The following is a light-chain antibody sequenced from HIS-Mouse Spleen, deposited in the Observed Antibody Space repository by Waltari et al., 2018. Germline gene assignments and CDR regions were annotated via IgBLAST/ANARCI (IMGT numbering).Light chain of an antibody. Sequence: QYALTQPASVSGSPGQSITIACPGTSSDVGGYNYVSSYQQHPGKAPKLMIYDVSNRPSGVSNRFSGSKSGNTASLTISGLQAEDEADYYCSSYTSSSTLKVFGGGTKLTVL. V-gene: IGLV2-14*03. CDR2: DVS. CDR3: SSYTSSSTLKV. J-gene: IGLJ2*01. CDR1: SSDVGGYNY.